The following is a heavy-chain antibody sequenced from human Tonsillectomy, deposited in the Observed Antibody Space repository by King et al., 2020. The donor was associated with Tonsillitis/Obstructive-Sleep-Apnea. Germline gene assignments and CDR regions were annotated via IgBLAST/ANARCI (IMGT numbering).Heavy chain of an antibody. CDR1: GGSFNGYF. Sequence: VQLQQWGAGLLKPSETLSLTCAVYGGSFNGYFWSWIRQPPGKGLEWIGEINHSGSTNYNPSLKSRVTTSVDTSKNQFSLKLRSVTAADTAVYYCARGTGRRTHLEYWGQGSLVTVSS. CDR2: INHSGST. V-gene: IGHV4-34*01. J-gene: IGHJ4*02. CDR3: ARGTGRRTHLEY.